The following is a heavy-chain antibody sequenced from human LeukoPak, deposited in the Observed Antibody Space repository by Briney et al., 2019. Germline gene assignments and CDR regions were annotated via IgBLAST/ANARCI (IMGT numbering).Heavy chain of an antibody. Sequence: ASVKVSCKASGYTFTGYYFHWVRQAPGQGLEWMGWINPDSGGTNYAQKFQGRVTMTRDTSISTAYMELSRLRSDDTAVYYCARAPEYSSWIFDYWGQGTLVTVSS. V-gene: IGHV1-2*02. J-gene: IGHJ4*02. CDR2: INPDSGGT. CDR3: ARAPEYSSWIFDY. D-gene: IGHD6-6*01. CDR1: GYTFTGYY.